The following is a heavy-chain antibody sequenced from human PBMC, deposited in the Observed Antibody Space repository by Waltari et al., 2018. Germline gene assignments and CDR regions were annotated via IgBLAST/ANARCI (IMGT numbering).Heavy chain of an antibody. Sequence: QVQLVQSGAEVKKPGASVKVSCKVSGYTLTELSMHWVRQAPGKGLEWMGGFDPEDGETIYAQKFQGRVTRTEDTSTDTAYMELSSLRSEDTAVYYCAKNYHRYQASSSGDAFDIWGQGTMVTVSS. D-gene: IGHD6-6*01. CDR2: FDPEDGET. V-gene: IGHV1-24*01. CDR3: AKNYHRYQASSSGDAFDI. J-gene: IGHJ3*02. CDR1: GYTLTELS.